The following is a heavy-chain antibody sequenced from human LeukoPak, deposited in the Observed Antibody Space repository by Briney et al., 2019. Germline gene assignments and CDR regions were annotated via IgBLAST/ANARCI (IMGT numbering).Heavy chain of an antibody. Sequence: ESLKISCKGSGYIFANSWIGWVRQLPGKGLEWMGIIYPADSDTRYSPSFQGHVTILADKSISAAYLQWSSLKASDTAMYYCARGDSAYFDFWGQGTLVTVSS. V-gene: IGHV5-51*01. CDR3: ARGDSAYFDF. D-gene: IGHD3-22*01. CDR2: IYPADSDT. CDR1: GYIFANSW. J-gene: IGHJ4*02.